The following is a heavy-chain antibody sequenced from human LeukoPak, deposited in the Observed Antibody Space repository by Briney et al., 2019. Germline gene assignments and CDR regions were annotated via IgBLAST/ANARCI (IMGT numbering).Heavy chain of an antibody. J-gene: IGHJ4*02. CDR2: ISSSGSTI. V-gene: IGHV3-48*04. D-gene: IGHD6-19*01. Sequence: PGGSLRLSCAASGFTFSSYGMNWVRQAPGKGLEWVSYISSSGSTIQYADSVEGRFTISRDNAKNSLYLQMNSLRAEDTAVYYCARVTAVAAPWVYWGQGTQVTVSS. CDR3: ARVTAVAAPWVY. CDR1: GFTFSSYG.